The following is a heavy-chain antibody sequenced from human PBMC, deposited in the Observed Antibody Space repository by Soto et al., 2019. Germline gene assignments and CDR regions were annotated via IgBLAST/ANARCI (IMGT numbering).Heavy chain of an antibody. V-gene: IGHV3-11*01. J-gene: IGHJ4*02. CDR2: ISGSGSDI. Sequence: QVQLVESGGGLVKPGESLRLSCAASGFSFSDNYMSWIRQAPGKGPELVSYISGSGSDINHADSVRGRFTTSRDNAKKSLYLQMNSLRVEDTAVYYCARYTRVADSWGQGTLVTVPS. CDR1: GFSFSDNY. CDR3: ARYTRVADS.